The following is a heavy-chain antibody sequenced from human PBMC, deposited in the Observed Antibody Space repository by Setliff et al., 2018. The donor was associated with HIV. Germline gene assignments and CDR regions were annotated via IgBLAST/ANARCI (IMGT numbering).Heavy chain of an antibody. J-gene: IGHJ5*02. CDR3: ARVRTSYNFWVGDVFDP. Sequence: VKVSCKASGYNFTNYGINWVRQDPGQGLKWMGWINTNTGYPTYAQAFRGRFVFSLDTSVSTAYLEISSLEAEDTAVYFCARVRTSYNFWVGDVFDPWGQGTLVTVSS. V-gene: IGHV7-4-1*02. CDR2: INTNTGYP. D-gene: IGHD1-1*01. CDR1: GYNFTNYG.